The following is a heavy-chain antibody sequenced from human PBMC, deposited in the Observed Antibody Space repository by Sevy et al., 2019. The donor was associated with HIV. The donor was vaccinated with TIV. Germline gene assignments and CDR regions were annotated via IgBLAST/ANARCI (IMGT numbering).Heavy chain of an antibody. Sequence: ASVKVSCKASGYTFTGYYMHWVRQAPGQGLEWMGWINPNSGGTNYAQKFQGRVTMTRDTSISTAYMELGRLRSDDTAVYYCARALIVVVPAADDYYGMDVWGQGTTVTVSS. J-gene: IGHJ6*02. CDR2: INPNSGGT. V-gene: IGHV1-2*02. CDR1: GYTFTGYY. D-gene: IGHD2-2*01. CDR3: ARALIVVVPAADDYYGMDV.